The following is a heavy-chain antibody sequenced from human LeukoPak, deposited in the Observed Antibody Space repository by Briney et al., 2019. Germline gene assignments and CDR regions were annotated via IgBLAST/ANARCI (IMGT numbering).Heavy chain of an antibody. D-gene: IGHD5-18*01. J-gene: IGHJ3*02. CDR3: ENDARRHSYGYDAFDI. Sequence: GGSLRLSCAASGFAFSSYGMHWVRQAPGKGLEWVAVISYDGSTKYYADSVKGRFTISRDNSKNTLYLQRNSLRAEDTAVYSCENDARRHSYGYDAFDIWGQGTLVTVSS. V-gene: IGHV3-30*18. CDR1: GFAFSSYG. CDR2: ISYDGSTK.